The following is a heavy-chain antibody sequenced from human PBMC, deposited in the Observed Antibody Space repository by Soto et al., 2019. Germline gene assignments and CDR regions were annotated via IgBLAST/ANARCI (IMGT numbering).Heavy chain of an antibody. CDR3: ASDIRGRYCSSTSCNMDNWFAY. V-gene: IGHV1-69*02. CDR2: IIPILGIA. D-gene: IGHD2-2*02. CDR1: GGTFSSYT. J-gene: IGHJ5*01. Sequence: QVQLVQSGAEVKKPGSSVKVSCKASGGTFSSYTISWVRQAPGQVLEWMGRIIPILGIANYAQKFQGRVKITEDKFTSTAYMELGSLRSDDTAVYYCASDIRGRYCSSTSCNMDNWFAYWGQGTLVTVSS.